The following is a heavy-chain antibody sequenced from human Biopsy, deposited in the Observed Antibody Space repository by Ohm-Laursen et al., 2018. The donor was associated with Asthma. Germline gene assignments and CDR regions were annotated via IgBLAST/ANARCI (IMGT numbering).Heavy chain of an antibody. CDR3: ARVTRITIFGVGGIQDY. CDR1: GGSVSTGSYY. CDR2: IYYTGSD. J-gene: IGHJ4*02. V-gene: IGHV4-61*01. D-gene: IGHD3-3*01. Sequence: TLSLTCTVSGGSVSTGSYYWSWIRRPPGKGLEWLGYIYYTGSDNYNPSLKSRVTISVDTSKNQFSLKLSSVTAADTAVYYCARVTRITIFGVGGIQDYWGQGTLVTVSS.